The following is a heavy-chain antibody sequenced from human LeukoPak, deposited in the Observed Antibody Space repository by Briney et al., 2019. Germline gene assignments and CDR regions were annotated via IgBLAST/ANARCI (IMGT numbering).Heavy chain of an antibody. V-gene: IGHV4-30-4*01. Sequence: SETLSLTCTVSGGSISSGDYYWSWIRQPPGKGLEWIGYIYYSGSTYYNPSLKSRVTISVDTSKNQFSLKLSSVTAADTAVYYCAREFVGSYTNWFDPWGQGTLVTVSS. CDR3: AREFVGSYTNWFDP. D-gene: IGHD1-26*01. CDR2: IYYSGST. J-gene: IGHJ5*02. CDR1: GGSISSGDYY.